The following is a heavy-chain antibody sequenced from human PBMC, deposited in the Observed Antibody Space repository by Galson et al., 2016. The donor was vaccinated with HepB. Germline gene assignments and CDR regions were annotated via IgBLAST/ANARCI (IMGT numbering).Heavy chain of an antibody. J-gene: IGHJ5*02. Sequence: QSGAEVKKPGESLRISCKGSGYSFTRNWISWVRQMPGKGLEWMGRIDPTDSYTNYSPSFQGHVTISADKSISTVYLQWGSLKASDTAMYYCAAYDSSGYYYSPPWGQGTLVTVSS. D-gene: IGHD3-22*01. CDR2: IDPTDSYT. V-gene: IGHV5-10-1*01. CDR1: GYSFTRNW. CDR3: AAYDSSGYYYSPP.